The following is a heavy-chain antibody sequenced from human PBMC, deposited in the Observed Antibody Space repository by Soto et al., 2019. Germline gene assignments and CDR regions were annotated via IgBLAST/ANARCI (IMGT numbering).Heavy chain of an antibody. CDR3: ATSLRFLEWLPRGMDV. D-gene: IGHD3-3*01. V-gene: IGHV1-69*13. J-gene: IGHJ6*02. Sequence: ASVKVSCKASGGTFSSYAISWVRQAPGQGLEWMGGIIPIFGTANYAQKFQGRVTITADESTSTAYMELSSLRSEDTAVHYCATSLRFLEWLPRGMDVWGQGTTVTVSS. CDR1: GGTFSSYA. CDR2: IIPIFGTA.